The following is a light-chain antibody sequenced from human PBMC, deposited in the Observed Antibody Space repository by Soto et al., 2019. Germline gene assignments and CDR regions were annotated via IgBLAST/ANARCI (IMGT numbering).Light chain of an antibody. V-gene: IGKV1-5*03. J-gene: IGKJ1*01. CDR2: KAS. CDR1: QSISSW. Sequence: IHMTESPSTLSASVVYRVTITCLSSQSISSWLAWYQQKPGKAPKLLIYKASSLESGVPSRFSGSGSGTEFTLTISSLQSEDFAVYYCQQYNNWPPGTFGQGTKVDIK. CDR3: QQYNNWPPGT.